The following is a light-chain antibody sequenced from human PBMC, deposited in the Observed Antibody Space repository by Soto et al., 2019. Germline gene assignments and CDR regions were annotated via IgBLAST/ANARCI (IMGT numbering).Light chain of an antibody. J-gene: IGLJ1*01. Sequence: QSVLTQPPSASGTPGQRVTISCSGSSSNIGSNTVNWYQQLPGTAPKLLISSNNQRPTGVPDRFSGSKSGTSASLAISGLQSEDEANNYCAAWDDSLNGSNYVFGTGTKVTVL. CDR2: SNN. CDR1: SSNIGSNT. CDR3: AAWDDSLNGSNYV. V-gene: IGLV1-44*01.